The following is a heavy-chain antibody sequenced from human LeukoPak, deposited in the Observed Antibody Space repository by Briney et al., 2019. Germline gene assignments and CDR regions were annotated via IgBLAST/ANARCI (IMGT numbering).Heavy chain of an antibody. D-gene: IGHD1-26*01. CDR2: MNVKTGAT. Sequence: ASVKVSCKASGYTFTDYYIHWVRQDPGHGLEWLGWMNVKTGATSSAQKFPGRFTMTRDTSIGTASMEFSSLTSDDTAVYYCARQSGTYWGLDYWGQGTLVTVSS. V-gene: IGHV1-2*02. CDR1: GYTFTDYY. CDR3: ARQSGTYWGLDY. J-gene: IGHJ4*02.